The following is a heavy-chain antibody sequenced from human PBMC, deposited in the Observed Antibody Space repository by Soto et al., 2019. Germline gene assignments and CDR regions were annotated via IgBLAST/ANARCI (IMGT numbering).Heavy chain of an antibody. J-gene: IGHJ6*02. D-gene: IGHD2-15*01. CDR1: GYRFTSAGS. CDR2: IYYSGST. Sequence: CSGAGYRFTSAGSIWNRRHPGKGPEWIGYIYYSGSTYYNPSLKIRVTISVDTSKNQFSLKLSSVTAAETAVYYCARDYCSRGSCYTHNYYYYSGMDVWAQRTTVTVSS. CDR3: ARDYCSRGSCYTHNYYYYSGMDV. V-gene: IGHV4-31*03.